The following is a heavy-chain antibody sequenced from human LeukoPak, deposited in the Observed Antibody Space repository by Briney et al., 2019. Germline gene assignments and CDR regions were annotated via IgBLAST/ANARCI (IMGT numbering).Heavy chain of an antibody. CDR2: IYTSGST. CDR1: GGSISSYY. V-gene: IGHV4-4*07. Sequence: SETLSLTCTVSGGSISSYYWSWIRQPAGKGLEWIGRIYTSGSTNYNPSLKSRVTMSVGTSKNQFSLKLSSVTAADTAVYYCARISPMITFGGVIDWGQGTLVTVSS. CDR3: ARISPMITFGGVID. J-gene: IGHJ4*02. D-gene: IGHD3-16*02.